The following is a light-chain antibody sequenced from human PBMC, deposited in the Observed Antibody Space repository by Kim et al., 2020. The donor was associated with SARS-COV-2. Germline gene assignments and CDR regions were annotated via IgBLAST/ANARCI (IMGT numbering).Light chain of an antibody. CDR1: QTIRNS. CDR2: KVS. CDR3: HQYMIYST. V-gene: IGKV1-5*03. Sequence: LSASVGDRVTITCRASQTIRNSLAWFQQKPEKAPNLLIYKVSTLQSGVPTRFSGSGSETDFTLTISSLQPDDFATYYCHQYMIYSTFGQGTKLEI. J-gene: IGKJ2*01.